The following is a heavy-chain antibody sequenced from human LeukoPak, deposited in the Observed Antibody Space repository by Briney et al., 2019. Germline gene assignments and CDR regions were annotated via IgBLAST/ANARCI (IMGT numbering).Heavy chain of an antibody. CDR1: GYIFTGYL. CDR3: AREGNGGDYASDAFDI. J-gene: IGHJ3*02. V-gene: IGHV1-2*02. D-gene: IGHD4-17*01. CDR2: MNPNTGGT. Sequence: LVTVSRKAAGYIFTGYLIHWVGRSAGQGGEWMGWMNPNTGGTNYAQKFQGRVTMTRDTSISTAYMELSRLRSDDTAVYYCAREGNGGDYASDAFDIWGQGTMVTVSS.